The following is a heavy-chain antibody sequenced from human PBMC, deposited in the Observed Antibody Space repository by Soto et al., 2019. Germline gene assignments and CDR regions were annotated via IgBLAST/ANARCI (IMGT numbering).Heavy chain of an antibody. V-gene: IGHV3-9*01. CDR1: GFTFDDDA. CDR3: AKVISTVTSTDDAFDI. D-gene: IGHD4-17*01. J-gene: IGHJ3*02. CDR2: TRWNSGSI. Sequence: DGQLVESGGGLVQPGRSLRLSCAASGFTFDDDAMHWVRQAPCKGLECVSGTRWNSGSIGSADSVKGRFTIYRDKAKNSLYLQMNSLVAEDTDLYYCAKVISTVTSTDDAFDIWGQGTMVTVSS.